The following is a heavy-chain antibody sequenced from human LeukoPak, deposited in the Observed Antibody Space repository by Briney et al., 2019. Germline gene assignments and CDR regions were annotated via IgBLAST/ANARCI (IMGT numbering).Heavy chain of an antibody. J-gene: IGHJ4*02. CDR1: GDSVSNSY. V-gene: IGHV4-59*02. CDR3: ARVPYYPPYYFDS. Sequence: SETLSLTCTVSGDSVSNSYWSWIRQPPGKGLEWIGYVFYSGTTDYNPSVQSRVTISIDTSKNQFSLNLDSVTAADTAVYYCARVPYYPPYYFDSWGQGTLVTVSS. D-gene: IGHD3-22*01. CDR2: VFYSGTT.